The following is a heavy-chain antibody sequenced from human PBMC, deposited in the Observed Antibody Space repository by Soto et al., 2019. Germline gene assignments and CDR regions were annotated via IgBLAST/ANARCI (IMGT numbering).Heavy chain of an antibody. CDR2: IYNSGST. CDR3: ARDGGFSYGFGMDV. Sequence: PSETLSLTCTVSGGSISNYFWTWIRQPPGKGLEWIGYIYNSGSTIYNPSLKSRITMSIDTSKNQFYLKLSSVTAADTAVYYCARDGGFSYGFGMDVWGQGTTVTVSS. D-gene: IGHD5-18*01. V-gene: IGHV4-59*01. CDR1: GGSISNYF. J-gene: IGHJ6*02.